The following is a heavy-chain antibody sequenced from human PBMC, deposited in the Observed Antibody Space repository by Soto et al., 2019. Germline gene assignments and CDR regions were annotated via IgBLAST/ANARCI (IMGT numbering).Heavy chain of an antibody. V-gene: IGHV1-69*02. CDR2: IIPILGIA. Sequence: SVKVSCKASGGTFSSYTISWVRQAPGQGLEWMGRIIPILGIANYAQKFQGRVTMTADTSTGTAYMELSSLRSEDTAVYYCATVCSSCDFWSGYNAFDYWGQGTPVTVSS. J-gene: IGHJ4*02. CDR3: ATVCSSCDFWSGYNAFDY. D-gene: IGHD3-3*01. CDR1: GGTFSSYT.